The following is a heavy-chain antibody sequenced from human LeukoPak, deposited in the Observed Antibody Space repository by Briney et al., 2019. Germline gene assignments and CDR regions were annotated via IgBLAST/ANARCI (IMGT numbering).Heavy chain of an antibody. J-gene: IGHJ4*02. CDR3: ARGHSSGYYTDY. D-gene: IGHD6-19*01. CDR2: IYTDGSRT. V-gene: IGHV3-74*01. Sequence: GGSLRLSCAASGFTLSSYWMHWVRQAPGKGLVWVSRIYTDGSRTNYADSVKGRLTISRDNAKNTLYLQVNSLRAEDTAVYFCARGHSSGYYTDYWGQGILVTVSS. CDR1: GFTLSSYW.